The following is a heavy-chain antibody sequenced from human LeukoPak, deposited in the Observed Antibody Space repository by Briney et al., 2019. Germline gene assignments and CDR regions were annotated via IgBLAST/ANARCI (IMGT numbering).Heavy chain of an antibody. CDR3: AKIAAGTNHY. V-gene: IGHV4-59*08. CDR1: GGSISSYY. CDR2: IYYIGST. J-gene: IGHJ4*02. Sequence: SETLSLTCTVSGGSISSYYWSWIRQPPGKGLEWIGYIYYIGSTNYNPSLKSRVTISVDTSKNQFSLRLTSVTAADTAVYYCAKIAAGTNHYWGQGTLVTVSS. D-gene: IGHD6-13*01.